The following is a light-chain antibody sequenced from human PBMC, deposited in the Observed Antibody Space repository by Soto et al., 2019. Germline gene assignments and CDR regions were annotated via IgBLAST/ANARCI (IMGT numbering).Light chain of an antibody. J-gene: IGKJ1*01. V-gene: IGKV3-15*01. CDR3: QHYSNWPPWT. CDR1: QSISSN. CDR2: GAS. Sequence: EIVMTQSPATLSVSPGERATLSCRASQSISSNLAWYQQKPGQAPRLLIYGASTRATGIPARFSGSGSGTEFTLTISSLQSEDFAVYYCQHYSNWPPWTFGQGTKVETK.